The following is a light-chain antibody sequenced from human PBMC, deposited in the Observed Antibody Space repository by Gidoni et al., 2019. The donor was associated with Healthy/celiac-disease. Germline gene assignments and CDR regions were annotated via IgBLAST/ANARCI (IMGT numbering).Light chain of an antibody. Sequence: DIQMTQSPSSLSASVGDRVTITCRASQSITNYLNWYQQKPGKAPNLLIYAASNLQSGVPSRFSGSGSGTDFTLTISSLQPEDFATYYCQQSDSALRSFGQGTKLEIK. CDR2: AAS. J-gene: IGKJ2*04. CDR3: QQSDSALRS. CDR1: QSITNY. V-gene: IGKV1-39*01.